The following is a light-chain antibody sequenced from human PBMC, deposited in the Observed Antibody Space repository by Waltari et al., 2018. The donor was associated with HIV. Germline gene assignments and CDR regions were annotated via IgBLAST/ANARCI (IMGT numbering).Light chain of an antibody. J-gene: IGLJ3*02. V-gene: IGLV1-51*02. CDR3: GTWDSSLSASV. CDR1: SSNIGNNY. Sequence: QSVLTQSPSVSAAPGQKVTISCSGSSSNIGNNYVSWYQQFPGTAPKLLIYENNKRPSGIPDRCSGSKSGTSATLGITGLQTGDEANYYCGTWDSSLSASVFGGGTELTVL. CDR2: ENN.